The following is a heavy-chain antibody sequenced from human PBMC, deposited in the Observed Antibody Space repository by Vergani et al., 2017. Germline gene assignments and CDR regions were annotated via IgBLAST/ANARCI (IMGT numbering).Heavy chain of an antibody. Sequence: VQLVESGGGVVQPGRSLRLSCAASGFTFEDYAMHWGRQAPGKGLEGVSGISWNSGSIGYADSGKGRFTISRENAKNSLYLKMNSLRAEDTALYYCAKDHYDFWSGYPNLSPFDLWGRGTLVTVSS. V-gene: IGHV3-9*01. CDR2: ISWNSGSI. D-gene: IGHD3-3*01. J-gene: IGHJ2*01. CDR1: GFTFEDYA. CDR3: AKDHYDFWSGYPNLSPFDL.